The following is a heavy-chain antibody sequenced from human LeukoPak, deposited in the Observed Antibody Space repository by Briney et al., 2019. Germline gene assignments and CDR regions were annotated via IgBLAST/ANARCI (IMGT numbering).Heavy chain of an antibody. CDR1: GGSISSYY. CDR3: ARVIGGSYAKEYYFDY. Sequence: SETLSLTCTVSGGSISSYYWSWIRQPAGKGLEWIGRIYTSGSTNYNPSIKSPVTLSVDTSKNQFSLKLSSVTAADTAVYYCARVIGGSYAKEYYFDYWGQGTLVTVSS. J-gene: IGHJ4*02. CDR2: IYTSGST. V-gene: IGHV4-4*07. D-gene: IGHD1-26*01.